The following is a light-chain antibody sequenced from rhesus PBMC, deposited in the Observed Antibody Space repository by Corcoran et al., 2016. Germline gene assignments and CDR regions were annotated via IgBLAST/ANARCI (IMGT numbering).Light chain of an antibody. CDR3: QQYNNWNS. CDR2: GAA. J-gene: IGKJ2*01. CDR1: QSVRRN. V-gene: IGKV3S9*01. Sequence: EIVMTQSPATLSLSPGERATLSCRASQSVRRNVAWYQQKTEQAPRLLIYGAASRATAIPDRFSCMGSGKEFTLIISSMAPEDVGVYFCQQYNNWNSFGQGTKVEIK.